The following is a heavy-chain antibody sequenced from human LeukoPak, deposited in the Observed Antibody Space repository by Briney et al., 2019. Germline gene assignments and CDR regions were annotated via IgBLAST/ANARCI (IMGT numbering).Heavy chain of an antibody. CDR1: GFTFSSYS. J-gene: IGHJ4*02. Sequence: GGSLRLSCAASGFTFSSYSMNWVRPAPGKGLEWVSSISSSSSYIYYADSVKGRFTISRDNAKNSLYLQMNSLRAEDTAVYYCARDGLVRYGDYDRGYWGRGTLVTVSS. CDR2: ISSSSSYI. V-gene: IGHV3-21*01. D-gene: IGHD4-17*01. CDR3: ARDGLVRYGDYDRGY.